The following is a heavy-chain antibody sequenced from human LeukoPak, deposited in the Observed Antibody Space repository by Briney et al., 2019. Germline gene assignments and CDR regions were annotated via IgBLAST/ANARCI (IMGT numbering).Heavy chain of an antibody. V-gene: IGHV3-48*01. D-gene: IGHD6-19*01. CDR3: ARDLAVAGPDY. CDR1: GFTFSSYS. J-gene: IGHJ4*02. Sequence: PGGSLRLSCAASGFTFSSYSMNWVRQAPGKGLEWVSYISSSSSTIYYPDSVKGRFTISRDNAKNSLYLQMNSLRAEDTAVYYCARDLAVAGPDYWGQGTLVTVSS. CDR2: ISSSSSTI.